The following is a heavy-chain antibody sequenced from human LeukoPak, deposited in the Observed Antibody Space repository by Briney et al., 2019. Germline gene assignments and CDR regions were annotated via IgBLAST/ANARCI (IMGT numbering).Heavy chain of an antibody. J-gene: IGHJ4*02. CDR3: AKEGVEYSSSYIDY. CDR2: IRYDGSNK. Sequence: PGGSLRLSCAASGFTFSSYGMHWVRQAPGKGLEWVAFIRYDGSNKYYADSVKGRFTISRDNSKNTLYLQMNSLRAEDTAVYYCAKEGVEYSSSYIDYWGQGTLATVSS. CDR1: GFTFSSYG. V-gene: IGHV3-30*02. D-gene: IGHD6-6*01.